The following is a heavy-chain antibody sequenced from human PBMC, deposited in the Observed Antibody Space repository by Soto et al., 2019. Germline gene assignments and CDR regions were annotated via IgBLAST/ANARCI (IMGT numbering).Heavy chain of an antibody. V-gene: IGHV4-61*01. D-gene: IGHD2-21*01. CDR1: GGSVSSGSYY. J-gene: IGHJ5*02. CDR2: IYYSGST. CDR3: ARHDGPRDRKDTWFEP. Sequence: QVQLQESGPGLVKPSETLSLTCTVSGGSVSSGSYYWSWIRQPPGKRLEWLGYIYYSGSTNYNPYLQRRLPISVDTSKNQFSLHLSSVTAADTGVYYGARHDGPRDRKDTWFEPWGQGTLVTGSS.